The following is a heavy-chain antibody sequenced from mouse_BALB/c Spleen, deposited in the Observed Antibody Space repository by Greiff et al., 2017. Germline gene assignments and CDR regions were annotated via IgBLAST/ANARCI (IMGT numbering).Heavy chain of an antibody. CDR3: AYYYGSSYYFDY. D-gene: IGHD1-1*01. J-gene: IGHJ2*01. Sequence: QVQLKESGAELARPGASVKMSCKASGYTFTSYTMHWVKQRPGQGLEWIGYINPSSGYTNYNQKFKDKATLTADKSSSTAYMQLSSLTSEDSAVYYCAYYYGSSYYFDYWGQGTTLTVSS. CDR2: INPSSGYT. V-gene: IGHV1-4*01. CDR1: GYTFTSYT.